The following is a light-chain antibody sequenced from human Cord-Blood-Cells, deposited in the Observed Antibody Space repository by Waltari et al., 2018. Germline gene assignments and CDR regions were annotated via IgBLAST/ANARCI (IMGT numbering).Light chain of an antibody. CDR2: EGS. CDR1: SSDVGSYNL. J-gene: IGLJ2*01. Sequence: QSALTQPASVSVSPGQAITSSCTGTSSDVGSYNLVPWYQQHPGKAPKLMIYEGSKRPSGVSNRFSGSKSGNTATLTISGLQAEDEADYYCCSYAGSSTFVVFGGGTKLTVL. CDR3: CSYAGSSTFVV. V-gene: IGLV2-23*01.